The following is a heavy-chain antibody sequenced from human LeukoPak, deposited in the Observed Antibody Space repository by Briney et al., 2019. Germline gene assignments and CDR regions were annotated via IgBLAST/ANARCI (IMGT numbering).Heavy chain of an antibody. CDR3: ARRSNDFSTGYYTGQPLDY. J-gene: IGHJ4*02. Sequence: GGSLRLSCAASGFTFSDYYMSWIRQAPGKGLEWVSYISSSSSYTNYADSVKGRFTISRDNAKNSLYLQMNSLRAEDTAVYYCARRSNDFSTGYYTGQPLDYWGQGTLVTVSS. CDR2: ISSSSSYT. V-gene: IGHV3-11*06. D-gene: IGHD3/OR15-3a*01. CDR1: GFTFSDYY.